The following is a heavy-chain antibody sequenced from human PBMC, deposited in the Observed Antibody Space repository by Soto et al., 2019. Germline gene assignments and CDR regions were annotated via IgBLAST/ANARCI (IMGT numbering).Heavy chain of an antibody. D-gene: IGHD3-10*01. Sequence: GGSLRLSCAASGFTFSSYWMSWVRQAPGKGLEWVANIKQDGSEKYYVDSVKGRFTISRDHAKNSLYLQMNSLRAEDTAVYYCARDPAHNTQINYYGSDGLDYWGQGTLVTVSS. CDR1: GFTFSSYW. CDR3: ARDPAHNTQINYYGSDGLDY. V-gene: IGHV3-7*01. J-gene: IGHJ4*02. CDR2: IKQDGSEK.